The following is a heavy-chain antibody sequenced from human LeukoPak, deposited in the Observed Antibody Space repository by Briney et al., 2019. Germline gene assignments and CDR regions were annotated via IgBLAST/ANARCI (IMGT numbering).Heavy chain of an antibody. V-gene: IGHV4-4*07. CDR3: AREYYDILTGYFHGYFDL. CDR2: IYTSGST. J-gene: IGHJ2*01. CDR1: GGSISSYY. D-gene: IGHD3-9*01. Sequence: SETLSLTCTVSGGSISSYYWGWIRQPAGKGLEWIGRIYTSGSTNYNPSLKSRVTMSVDTSKNQFSLKLSSVTAADTAVYYCAREYYDILTGYFHGYFDLWGRGTLVTVSS.